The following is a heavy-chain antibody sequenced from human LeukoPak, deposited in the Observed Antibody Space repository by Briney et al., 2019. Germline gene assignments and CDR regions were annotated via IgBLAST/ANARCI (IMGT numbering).Heavy chain of an antibody. CDR1: GYTFTSYD. J-gene: IGHJ5*02. D-gene: IGHD6-19*01. CDR3: ARMAVSGRDNWFDP. Sequence: ASVKVSCKASGYTFTSYDINWVRQATGQGLEWMGWMNPNSGNTGYAQKFQGRVTMTRNTSISTAYMELSSLRSEDTAVYYCARMAVSGRDNWFDPWGQGSPVTVSS. CDR2: MNPNSGNT. V-gene: IGHV1-8*01.